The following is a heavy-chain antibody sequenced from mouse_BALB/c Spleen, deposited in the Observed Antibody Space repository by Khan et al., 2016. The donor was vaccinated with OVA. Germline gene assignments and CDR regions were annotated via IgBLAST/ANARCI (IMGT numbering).Heavy chain of an antibody. Sequence: EVNVVESGGDLVKPGGSLKLSCAASGFTFSNYGMSWVRQTPDKRLEWVATISSGGDYTYYPDSVKGRFTISRDNAKNTLYLQMSSLKSEDTAMYYCASHLTGSFAYWGQGTLVTVSA. D-gene: IGHD4-1*01. J-gene: IGHJ3*01. CDR3: ASHLTGSFAY. V-gene: IGHV5-6*01. CDR1: GFTFSNYG. CDR2: ISSGGDYT.